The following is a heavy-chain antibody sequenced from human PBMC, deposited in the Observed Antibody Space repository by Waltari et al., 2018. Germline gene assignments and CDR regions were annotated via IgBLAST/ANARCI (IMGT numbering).Heavy chain of an antibody. V-gene: IGHV4-30-2*01. CDR3: ARAKYSSSFAAGYYFDY. Sequence: QLQLQESGSGLVKPSQTLSLTCAVSGGSISSGGYSWSWIRQPPGKGLEWIGYIDHSGSTSYNPSLKSRVTISVDRSKNQFSLKLSSVTAADTAVYYCARAKYSSSFAAGYYFDYWGQGTLVTVSS. J-gene: IGHJ4*02. D-gene: IGHD6-6*01. CDR2: IDHSGST. CDR1: GGSISSGGYS.